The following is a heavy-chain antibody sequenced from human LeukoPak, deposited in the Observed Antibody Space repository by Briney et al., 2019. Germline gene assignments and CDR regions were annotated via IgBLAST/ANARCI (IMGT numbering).Heavy chain of an antibody. CDR2: IYPGDSDT. CDR1: GYSFTSYW. J-gene: IGHJ6*03. V-gene: IGHV5-51*01. D-gene: IGHD4-17*01. CDR3: ARLVMKPTVTTFHQPDYYYTDV. Sequence: GESLKISCKGSGYSFTSYWIGWVRQMPGKGLEWMGIIYPGDSDTRYSPSFQGQVTISADKSISTAYLQWSSLKASDTAMYYCARLVMKPTVTTFHQPDYYYTDVWGKGTTVTVSS.